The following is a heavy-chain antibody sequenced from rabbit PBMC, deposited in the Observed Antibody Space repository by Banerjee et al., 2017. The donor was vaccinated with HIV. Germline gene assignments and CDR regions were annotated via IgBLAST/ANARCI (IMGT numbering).Heavy chain of an antibody. CDR3: ARGLYDATLNL. D-gene: IGHD6-1*01. CDR1: GFSFSSSYW. Sequence: QEQLEESGGDLVKPGASLTLTCTASGFSFSSSYWICWVRQAPGKGLEWIACMYTSSGSTWYASWAKGRFTISKTSSTTVTLQMTSLTAADTATYFCARGLYDATLNLWGPGTLVTVS. CDR2: MYTSSGST. V-gene: IGHV1S45*01. J-gene: IGHJ4*01.